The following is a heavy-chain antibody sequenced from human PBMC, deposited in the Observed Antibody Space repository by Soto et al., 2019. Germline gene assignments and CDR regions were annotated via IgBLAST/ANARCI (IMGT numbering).Heavy chain of an antibody. J-gene: IGHJ5*02. V-gene: IGHV1-18*01. Sequence: SVKVSCKASGDNFNIYGITWVRQAPGQGLELMGWISAYDGKTTYAEKFQGRVTMTTDASTSTAYMELRSLRSDDTAVYYRARDPHEYWTSYWFDPWGQATLVTVSS. D-gene: IGHD3-3*01. CDR3: ARDPHEYWTSYWFDP. CDR2: ISAYDGKT. CDR1: GDNFNIYG.